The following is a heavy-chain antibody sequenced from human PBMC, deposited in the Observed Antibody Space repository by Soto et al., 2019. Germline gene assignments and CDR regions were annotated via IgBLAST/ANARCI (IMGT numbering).Heavy chain of an antibody. D-gene: IGHD3-16*01. Sequence: EVQLVESGGGLVQPGGSLRLSCATSGFILSDCAMNWVRQAPGKGLEWVSYISSSSSVIDYADSVKGRFTVSRDNARNPLYLKRNGRRAEDTALYYCARDQVWGSNWYYYMDVWGKGTNVTVSS. J-gene: IGHJ6*03. CDR3: ARDQVWGSNWYYYMDV. CDR1: GFILSDCA. CDR2: ISSSSSVI. V-gene: IGHV3-48*01.